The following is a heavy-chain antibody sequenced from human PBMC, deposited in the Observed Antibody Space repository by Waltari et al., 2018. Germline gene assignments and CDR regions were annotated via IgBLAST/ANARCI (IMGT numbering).Heavy chain of an antibody. CDR1: GSSISSGYY. V-gene: IGHV4-38-2*01. D-gene: IGHD2-15*01. J-gene: IGHJ5*02. CDR3: ARGGVCSGGSCFLSEFDP. CDR2: IYTSGST. Sequence: QVQLQESGPGLVKPSETLSLTCAVSGSSISSGYYWAWIRPPPGQGLEWIGYIYTSGSTNYNPSLKSRVTISVDTSKNQFSLKLSSVTAADTAVYYCARGGVCSGGSCFLSEFDPWGQGTLVTVSS.